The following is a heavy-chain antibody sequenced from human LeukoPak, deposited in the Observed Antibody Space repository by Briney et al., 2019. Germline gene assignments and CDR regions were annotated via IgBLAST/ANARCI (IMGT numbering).Heavy chain of an antibody. CDR3: ARDEWGDAFDI. CDR1: GFTFSSYS. D-gene: IGHD1-26*01. J-gene: IGHJ3*02. V-gene: IGHV3-21*01. CDR2: ISSSSSYI. Sequence: GGSLRLSCAASGFTFSSYSMNWVRQAPGKGLEWVSSISSSSSYIHSADSVRGRFTISRGNAKNSLFLQMNCLRAEDTAVYYCARDEWGDAFDIWGQGTMVTVFS.